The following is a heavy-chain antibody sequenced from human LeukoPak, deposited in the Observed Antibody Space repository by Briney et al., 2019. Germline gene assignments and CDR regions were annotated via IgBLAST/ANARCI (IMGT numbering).Heavy chain of an antibody. D-gene: IGHD3-9*01. J-gene: IGHJ3*02. CDR3: ANEPPWGDIPDSWDAFDI. V-gene: IGHV3-30*18. CDR2: ISYDGSNK. Sequence: GGSVRLSCAASGFTFSSYGMHWVRQAPGKGLEWVAVISYDGSNKYYADSVKGRFTISRDNSKNTLYLQMNSLRAEDTAVYYCANEPPWGDIPDSWDAFDIWGQGTMVTVSS. CDR1: GFTFSSYG.